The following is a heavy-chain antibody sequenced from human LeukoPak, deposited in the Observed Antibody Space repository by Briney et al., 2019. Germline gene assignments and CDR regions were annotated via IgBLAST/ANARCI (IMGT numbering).Heavy chain of an antibody. D-gene: IGHD5-18*01. V-gene: IGHV3-7*01. J-gene: IGHJ4*02. Sequence: GGSLRLSCAASGFTFSSYWMSWVRQAPGKGLEWVANITQDGSEKYYVDSVKGRFTISRDNAKNSLYLQMNSLRAEDTAVYYCARDLGGGYSYGYFDYWGQGTLVTVSS. CDR1: GFTFSSYW. CDR2: ITQDGSEK. CDR3: ARDLGGGYSYGYFDY.